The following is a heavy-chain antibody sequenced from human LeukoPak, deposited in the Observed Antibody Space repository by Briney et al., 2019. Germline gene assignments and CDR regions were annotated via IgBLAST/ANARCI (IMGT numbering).Heavy chain of an antibody. Sequence: SETLSLTCAVSGGSISSSNWWSWVRQPPGKGLEWIGEIYHSGSTNYNPSLKSRVTISVDKSKNQFSLKLSSVTAADTAVYYCARMGSGSYYNDDYWGQGTLVTVS. CDR2: IYHSGST. CDR1: GGSISSSNW. D-gene: IGHD3-10*01. V-gene: IGHV4-4*02. J-gene: IGHJ4*02. CDR3: ARMGSGSYYNDDY.